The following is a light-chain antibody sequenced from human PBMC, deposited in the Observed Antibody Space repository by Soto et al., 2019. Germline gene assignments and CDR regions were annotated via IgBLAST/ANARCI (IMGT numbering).Light chain of an antibody. Sequence: SYELTQPPSVSGAPGKTARITCGGNNIGSKSVHWYQQKPGQAPVLVIYYDNDRPSGIPERFSGANSGNTATLTISTVEAGDEADYYCQVWDSSSDHVVFGGGTKLTVL. CDR2: YDN. J-gene: IGLJ2*01. CDR1: NIGSKS. V-gene: IGLV3-21*04. CDR3: QVWDSSSDHVV.